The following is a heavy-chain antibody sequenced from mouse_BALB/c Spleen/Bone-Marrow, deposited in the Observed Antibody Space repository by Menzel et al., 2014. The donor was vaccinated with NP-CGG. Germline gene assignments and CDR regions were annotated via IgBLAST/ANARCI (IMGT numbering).Heavy chain of an antibody. CDR2: IDPANSNT. Sequence: VQLQQPGAELVKPGASVKLSCTASGFNIKDTYMYWVKQRPEQGLEWIGRIDPANSNTKYDPKFQDKATITADTSSNTAYLQLSSLTSEDTAVYYCARYLYGSSLFAYWGQGTLVTVSA. V-gene: IGHV14-3*02. J-gene: IGHJ3*01. D-gene: IGHD1-1*01. CDR3: ARYLYGSSLFAY. CDR1: GFNIKDTY.